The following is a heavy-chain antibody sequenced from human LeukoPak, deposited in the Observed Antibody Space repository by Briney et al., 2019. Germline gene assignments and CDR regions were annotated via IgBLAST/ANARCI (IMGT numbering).Heavy chain of an antibody. J-gene: IGHJ4*02. Sequence: GGSLRLSCAASGFTFSSYSMNWVRQAPGKGLEWVSSISSSSSYIYYADSVKGRFTISRDNAKNSLYLQMNSLRAEDTAVYYCARVVVAATHFDYWGQGTLVTVSS. V-gene: IGHV3-21*04. CDR3: ARVVVAATHFDY. CDR2: ISSSSSYI. CDR1: GFTFSSYS. D-gene: IGHD2-15*01.